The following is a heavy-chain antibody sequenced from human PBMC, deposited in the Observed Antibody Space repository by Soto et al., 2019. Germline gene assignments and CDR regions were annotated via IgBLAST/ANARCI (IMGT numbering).Heavy chain of an antibody. J-gene: IGHJ4*02. Sequence: GGSLRLSCAASGFMFSNHGMHWVRQAPGKGLEWVAVIWSDGNNRYYADSVKGRFTISRDNSKNTVYLQMNSLRAEDTAVYYCARDRIYSSSWYDYWGQGTLVTVSS. CDR1: GFMFSNHG. CDR2: IWSDGNNR. CDR3: ARDRIYSSSWYDY. V-gene: IGHV3-33*01. D-gene: IGHD6-13*01.